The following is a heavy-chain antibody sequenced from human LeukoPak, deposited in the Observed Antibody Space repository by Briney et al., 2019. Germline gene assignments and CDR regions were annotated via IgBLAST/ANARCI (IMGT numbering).Heavy chain of an antibody. J-gene: IGHJ5*02. D-gene: IGHD2-2*01. Sequence: SETLSLTCTVSGGSISSGSYHWSWIRQPAGKGLEWIGRIYTSGSTNYNPSLKSRVTISVDTSKNQFSLKLSSVTAADTAVYYCARGRGYCSSTSCGNWFDPWGQGTLVTVSS. CDR1: GGSISSGSYH. CDR2: IYTSGST. CDR3: ARGRGYCSSTSCGNWFDP. V-gene: IGHV4-61*02.